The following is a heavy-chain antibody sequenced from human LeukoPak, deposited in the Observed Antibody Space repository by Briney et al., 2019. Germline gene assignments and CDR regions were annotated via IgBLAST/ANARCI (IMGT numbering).Heavy chain of an antibody. V-gene: IGHV4-34*01. CDR3: ARGRGTGSYFHD. J-gene: IGHJ4*03. CDR1: GGSFSGYY. D-gene: IGHD3/OR15-3a*01. Sequence: SETLSLTCAVYGGSFSGYYWGWLRQPPGKGLEWIGEINRGGDTNYNPFLKSRATISIDTSRNYFSLKLSSVTAADTAVYYCARGRGTGSYFHDWGQGTLVTVSS. CDR2: INRGGDT.